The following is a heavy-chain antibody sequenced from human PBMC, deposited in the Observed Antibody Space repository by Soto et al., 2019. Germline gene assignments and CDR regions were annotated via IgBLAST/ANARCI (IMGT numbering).Heavy chain of an antibody. CDR1: GGPFSGYY. CDR2: INHSGVT. CDR3: ARFSGSYYYAMDV. D-gene: IGHD6-19*01. J-gene: IGHJ6*02. V-gene: IGHV4-34*01. Sequence: SETLSLTSAVYGGPFSGYYWSWIRQPPGKGLEWIGEINHSGVTNYKPSLKRRVTISVDTSKNQFSLRLKSVTAADTALYYCARFSGSYYYAMDVWGQGSTVTVS.